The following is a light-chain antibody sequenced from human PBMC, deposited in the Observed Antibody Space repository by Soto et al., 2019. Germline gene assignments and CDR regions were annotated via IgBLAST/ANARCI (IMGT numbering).Light chain of an antibody. Sequence: DTQMTQSPSSLSASVGDRVTITCQASHYISNYLNWYQQKLGKAPNLLIYDASSLESGVPSRFSGSGSGTEFTLTISSLQPDDFATYYCQQYNSYSRTFGQGTKVDI. V-gene: IGKV1-5*01. CDR2: DAS. J-gene: IGKJ1*01. CDR3: QQYNSYSRT. CDR1: HYISNY.